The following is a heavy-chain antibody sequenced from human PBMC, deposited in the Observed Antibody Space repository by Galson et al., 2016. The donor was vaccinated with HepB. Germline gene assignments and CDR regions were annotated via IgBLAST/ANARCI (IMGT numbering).Heavy chain of an antibody. CDR1: GFTFSRYA. Sequence: SLRLSCAASGFTFSRYAMTWVRQAPGKGLEWVSGLSGSGAHTYYADSVKGRFTISRDNSKNTLYLQMNRLRAEDTAVYYCARDLVVTRNYYYYHYMDVWGKGTTVTVSS. V-gene: IGHV3-23*01. D-gene: IGHD3-22*01. CDR2: LSGSGAHT. CDR3: ARDLVVTRNYYYYHYMDV. J-gene: IGHJ6*03.